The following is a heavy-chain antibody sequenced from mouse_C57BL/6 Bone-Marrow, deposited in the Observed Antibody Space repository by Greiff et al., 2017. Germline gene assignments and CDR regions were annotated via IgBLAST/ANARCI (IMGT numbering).Heavy chain of an antibody. CDR3: ARNDRDFDY. CDR2: IDPSDSYT. CDR1: GYTFTSYW. Sequence: QVHVQQPGAELVRPGTSVKLSCKASGYTFTSYWMHWVKQRPGQGLEWIGVIDPSDSYTNYNQKFKGKATLTVDTSSSTAYMQLSSLTSEDSAFXYCARNDRDFDYWGQGTTLTVSS. V-gene: IGHV1-59*01. D-gene: IGHD2-12*01. J-gene: IGHJ2*01.